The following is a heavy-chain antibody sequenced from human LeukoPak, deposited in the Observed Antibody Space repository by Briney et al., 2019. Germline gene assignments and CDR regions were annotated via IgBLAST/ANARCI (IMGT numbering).Heavy chain of an antibody. V-gene: IGHV4-34*01. CDR3: ARGSGSGSPKGSYYYYGMDV. D-gene: IGHD3-10*01. CDR1: GGSFSGYY. Sequence: SETLSLTCAVYGGSFSGYYWSWIRQPPGKGLEWIGEINHSGSTNYNPSLKGRVTISVDTSKNQFSLKLSSVTAADTAVYYCARGSGSGSPKGSYYYYGMDVWGKGTTVTVSS. CDR2: INHSGST. J-gene: IGHJ6*04.